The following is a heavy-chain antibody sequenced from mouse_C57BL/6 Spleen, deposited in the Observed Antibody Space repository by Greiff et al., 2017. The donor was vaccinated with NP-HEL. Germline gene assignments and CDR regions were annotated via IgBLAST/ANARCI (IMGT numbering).Heavy chain of an antibody. CDR3: ARHERDDYTWFAY. V-gene: IGHV5-6*01. CDR2: ISSGGSYT. D-gene: IGHD2-4*01. J-gene: IGHJ3*01. Sequence: EVQGVESGGDLVKPGGSLKLSCAASGFTFSSYGMSWVRQTPDKRLEWVATISSGGSYTYYPDSVKGRFTISRDNAKNTLYLQMSSLKSEDTAMYYCARHERDDYTWFAYWGQGTLVTVSA. CDR1: GFTFSSYG.